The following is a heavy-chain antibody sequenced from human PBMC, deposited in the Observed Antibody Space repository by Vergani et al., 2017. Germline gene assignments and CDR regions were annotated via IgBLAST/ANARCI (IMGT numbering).Heavy chain of an antibody. V-gene: IGHV3-66*02. D-gene: IGHD3-10*01. Sequence: EVQLVESGGGLVQPGGSLRLSCAASGFTVSSNYMSWVRQAPGKGLEWVSVIYSGGSTYYADSVKGRFTISRDNSKSTLYLQMNSLRAEDTAVYYCASSSGSTMAAAYYFDYWGQGTLVTVSS. CDR2: IYSGGST. CDR3: ASSSGSTMAAAYYFDY. J-gene: IGHJ4*02. CDR1: GFTVSSNY.